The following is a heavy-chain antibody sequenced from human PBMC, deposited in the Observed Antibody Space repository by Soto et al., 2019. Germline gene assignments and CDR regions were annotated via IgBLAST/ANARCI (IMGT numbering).Heavy chain of an antibody. CDR3: ARGDAYNSFDY. Sequence: PGVSLRLSFAASGFHFGSYTMNWVRQGPGKGLEWVSSISSSGDYIYYADSVKGRFTISRDNAKNSLYLQMSSLRAGDTAMFYCARGDAYNSFDYWGQGALVTVSS. CDR1: GFHFGSYT. D-gene: IGHD1-1*01. CDR2: ISSSGDYI. J-gene: IGHJ4*02. V-gene: IGHV3-21*01.